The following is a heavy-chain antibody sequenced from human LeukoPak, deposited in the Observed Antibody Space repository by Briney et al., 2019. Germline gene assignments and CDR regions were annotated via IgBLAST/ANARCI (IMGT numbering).Heavy chain of an antibody. CDR1: GYXFSTYS. Sequence: ASVKVSCRTSGYXFSTYSITWVRQAPGQSLEWMGWINGYDGETKSVDKVRGRVAMSTDTSTATAYMELSSLTPDDTAVYYCARDADGSGTLLDYWGQGTLLTVSS. D-gene: IGHD3-10*01. CDR2: INGYDGET. J-gene: IGHJ4*02. V-gene: IGHV1-18*01. CDR3: ARDADGSGTLLDY.